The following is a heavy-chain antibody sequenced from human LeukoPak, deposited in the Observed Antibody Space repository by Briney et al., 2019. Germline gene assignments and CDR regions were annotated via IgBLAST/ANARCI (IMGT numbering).Heavy chain of an antibody. D-gene: IGHD6-13*01. CDR3: ASFPIAAAPDAFDI. CDR1: GGSISSYY. Sequence: PSETLSLTCTVSGGSISSYYWSWIRQPPGKGLEWIGYIYYSGSTNYNPSLKSRVTISVDTSKNQFSLKLSSVTAADTAVYYCASFPIAAAPDAFDIWGQGTMVTVSS. V-gene: IGHV4-59*01. CDR2: IYYSGST. J-gene: IGHJ3*02.